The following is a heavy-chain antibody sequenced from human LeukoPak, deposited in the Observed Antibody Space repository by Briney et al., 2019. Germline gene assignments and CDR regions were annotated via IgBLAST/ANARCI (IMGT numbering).Heavy chain of an antibody. CDR3: ATTDPTAMVFDY. CDR2: IIPILGIA. J-gene: IGHJ4*02. Sequence: ASVKVSCKASGGTFSSYAISWVRQAPGQGLEWMGRIIPILGIANYAQKFQGRVTITADKSTSTAYMEPSSLRSEDTAVYYCATTDPTAMVFDYWGQGTLVTVSS. CDR1: GGTFSSYA. D-gene: IGHD5-18*01. V-gene: IGHV1-69*04.